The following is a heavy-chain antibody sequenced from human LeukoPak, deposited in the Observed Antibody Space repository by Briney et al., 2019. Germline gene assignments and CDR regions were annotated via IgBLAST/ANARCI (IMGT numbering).Heavy chain of an antibody. V-gene: IGHV3-33*01. Sequence: PGGSLRLSCAASGFTFSSHGMHWIRQAPGKGLEWVAGMGYDGSNKYYTDAVKGRHTISRDDSKNTLYLQMNSLRAEDTALYYCVRDLGWWALQFDYGGQGTLVTVSS. CDR1: GFTFSSHG. CDR2: MGYDGSNK. J-gene: IGHJ4*02. CDR3: VRDLGWWALQFDY. D-gene: IGHD1-26*01.